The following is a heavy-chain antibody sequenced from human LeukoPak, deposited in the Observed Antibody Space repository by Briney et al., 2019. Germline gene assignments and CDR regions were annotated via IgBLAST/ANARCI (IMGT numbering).Heavy chain of an antibody. D-gene: IGHD3-22*01. CDR1: GGSISSGSYF. V-gene: IGHV4-61*02. CDR3: ARTDSSGYWYYFDY. CDR2: IYTSGSP. Sequence: PSETLSLTCTVSGGSISSGSYFWSWIRQPAGKGLEWIGLIYTSGSPNYNPSLKSRVTISVDTSKNQFSLKLSSVTAADTAVYYCARTDSSGYWYYFDYWGQGTLVTVSS. J-gene: IGHJ4*02.